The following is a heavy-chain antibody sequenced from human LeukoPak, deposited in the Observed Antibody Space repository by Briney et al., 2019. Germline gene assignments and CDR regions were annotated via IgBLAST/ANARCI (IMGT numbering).Heavy chain of an antibody. V-gene: IGHV3-74*01. CDR2: INSDGSRT. J-gene: IGHJ4*02. CDR1: GFTFSYYW. CDR3: ARGPMVRTNLFDY. Sequence: PGGSLRLSCAASGFTFSYYWMHWVRQGPGKGLVWVSRINSDGSRTSYADSVKGRFTISRDNAKNTLYLQMNSLRAEDTAVYYCARGPMVRTNLFDYWGQGTLVTVSS. D-gene: IGHD3-10*01.